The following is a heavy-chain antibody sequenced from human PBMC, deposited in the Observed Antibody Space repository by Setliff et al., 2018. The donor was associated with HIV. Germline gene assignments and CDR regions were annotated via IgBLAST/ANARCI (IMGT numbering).Heavy chain of an antibody. CDR2: ISGYNGDT. CDR3: ARDSANYPYYFDY. D-gene: IGHD3-10*01. J-gene: IGHJ4*02. CDR1: GYTFTTYG. V-gene: IGHV1-18*01. Sequence: ASVKVSCKASGYTFTTYGLTWVRQAPGQGLEWMGWISGYNGDTKYSQKFQGRITITRDTSASTAYMEVSSLRSEDTAVYYCARDSANYPYYFDYWGQGTLVTVSS.